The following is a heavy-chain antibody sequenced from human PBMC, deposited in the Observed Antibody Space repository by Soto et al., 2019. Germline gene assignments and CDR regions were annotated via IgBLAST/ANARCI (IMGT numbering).Heavy chain of an antibody. CDR1: GYTFTSYG. Sequence: QVQLVQSGAEVKKPGASVKVSCKASGYTFTSYGISWVRQAPGQGLEWMGWISAYNGNTNYAQKLQGRVTMTTDTSTSTAYREVGSLSSDDTAVYYWARFSFYVGGGFFANWGKEPLFTVSS. CDR2: ISAYNGNT. CDR3: ARFSFYVGGGFFAN. J-gene: IGHJ4*02. D-gene: IGHD3-16*01. V-gene: IGHV1-18*01.